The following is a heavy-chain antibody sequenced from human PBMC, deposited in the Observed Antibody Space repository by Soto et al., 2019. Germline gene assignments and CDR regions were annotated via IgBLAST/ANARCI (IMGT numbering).Heavy chain of an antibody. D-gene: IGHD1-26*01. Sequence: ASVKVSCKASGGTFSSYAISWVRQAPGQGLEWMGGIIPIFGTANYAQKFQGRVTITADESTSTAYMELSSLRSEDTAVYYCAIECYYFPYYYGMYVWGQGTTVPVSS. CDR1: GGTFSSYA. CDR3: AIECYYFPYYYGMYV. CDR2: IIPIFGTA. J-gene: IGHJ6*02. V-gene: IGHV1-69*13.